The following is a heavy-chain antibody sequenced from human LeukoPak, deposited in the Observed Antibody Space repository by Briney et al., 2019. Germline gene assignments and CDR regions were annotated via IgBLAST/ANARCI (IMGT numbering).Heavy chain of an antibody. Sequence: GGSLRLSCAASGFTISTYGMSWVRQAPGKGLEWVSSISGGTTYYADSVKGRFTISRDNSKNTVSLQMNGLRAEDTAVYYCAKSVYHSGNYWGQGTLVTVSS. V-gene: IGHV3-23*01. J-gene: IGHJ4*02. CDR2: ISGGTT. CDR3: AKSVYHSGNY. CDR1: GFTISTYG. D-gene: IGHD3-10*01.